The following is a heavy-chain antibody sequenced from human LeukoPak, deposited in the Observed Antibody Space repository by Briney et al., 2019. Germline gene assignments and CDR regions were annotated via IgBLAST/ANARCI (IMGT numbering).Heavy chain of an antibody. J-gene: IGHJ2*01. CDR2: ISWNSGSI. CDR1: GFTFGGYA. V-gene: IGHV3-9*01. Sequence: SGGSLRLSCAASGFTFGGYAMYWVRHAPGKGLEWVSSISWNSGSICYADSVKGRFTISRDNAKNSLYLEMNSLRAEDTAVYYCARSVAHILAGIMLHFHLWGRGPRVRVSS. CDR3: ARSVAHILAGIMLHFHL. D-gene: IGHD3-9*01.